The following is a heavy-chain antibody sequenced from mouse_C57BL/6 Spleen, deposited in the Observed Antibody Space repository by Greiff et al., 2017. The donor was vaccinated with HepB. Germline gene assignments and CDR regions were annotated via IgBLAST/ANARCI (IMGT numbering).Heavy chain of an antibody. CDR3: ARQGGYYLDY. D-gene: IGHD1-1*02. V-gene: IGHV5-6*01. Sequence: EVQVVESGGDLVKPGGSLKLSCAASGFTFSSYGMSWVRQTPDKRLEWVATISSGGSYTYYPDSVKGRFTISRDNAKNTLYLQMSSLKSEDTAMYYCARQGGYYLDYWGQGTTLTVSS. CDR1: GFTFSSYG. J-gene: IGHJ2*01. CDR2: ISSGGSYT.